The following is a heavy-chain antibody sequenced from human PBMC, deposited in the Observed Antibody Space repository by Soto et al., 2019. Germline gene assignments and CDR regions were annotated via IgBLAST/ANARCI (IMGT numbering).Heavy chain of an antibody. Sequence: QAQLEQSGGEVKKPGASVKVSCKASRVAFSKFIVTWVRQAPGLGLEWVGGIIPIFGTANYAQKFQGRVTITADESTSTSYMEVNNLRSEDTAVYYCARDRYSRPMCYYYGMDVWGQGTMVTVSS. V-gene: IGHV1-69*01. CDR3: ARDRYSRPMCYYYGMDV. CDR2: IIPIFGTA. J-gene: IGHJ6*02. CDR1: RVAFSKFI. D-gene: IGHD1-26*01.